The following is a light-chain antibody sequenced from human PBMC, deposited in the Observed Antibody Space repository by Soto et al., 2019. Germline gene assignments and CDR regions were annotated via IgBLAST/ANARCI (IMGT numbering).Light chain of an antibody. CDR2: GAS. Sequence: EIVLTQSPGTLSLSPGERATLSCRASQSVSSSYSAWYQQKPGQAPRLLIYGASTGATGLPARFSGSGSGTEFTLSISSLQSEDFAVYYCLQYNKWPRTFGQGTKVDIK. V-gene: IGKV3-15*01. CDR3: LQYNKWPRT. CDR1: QSVSSSY. J-gene: IGKJ1*01.